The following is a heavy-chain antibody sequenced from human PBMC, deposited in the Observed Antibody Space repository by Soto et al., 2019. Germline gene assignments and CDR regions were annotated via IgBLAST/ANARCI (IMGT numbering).Heavy chain of an antibody. D-gene: IGHD6-13*01. J-gene: IGHJ1*01. V-gene: IGHV3-23*01. CDR2: ISGTGERT. CDR1: GLTFNSYS. CDR3: ATLDGLSAAGTWGNLQH. Sequence: EVQLLESGGGLVQPGGSLRLSCAASGLTFNSYSMTWVRQAPGQGLEWVSAISGTGERTYYADSVQGRFTISRDNSKSTVFLQLSILRAEDTALYYCATLDGLSAAGTWGNLQHWGQGTLV.